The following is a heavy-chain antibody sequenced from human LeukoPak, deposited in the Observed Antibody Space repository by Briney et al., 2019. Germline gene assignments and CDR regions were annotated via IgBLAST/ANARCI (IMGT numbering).Heavy chain of an antibody. J-gene: IGHJ6*02. CDR1: GDSIRSGDSY. CDR3: ARLPITKRALDV. CDR2: IYYVGSP. V-gene: IGHV4-39*01. Sequence: SETLSLTCSVSGDSIRSGDSYWGWIRQTPWKGLKWIGSIYYVGSPYYNPSLNSRRVTISVDTSKNQFSLKVTSVTAADTAVYYCARLPITKRALDVWGQGTTVTVSS. D-gene: IGHD1-14*01.